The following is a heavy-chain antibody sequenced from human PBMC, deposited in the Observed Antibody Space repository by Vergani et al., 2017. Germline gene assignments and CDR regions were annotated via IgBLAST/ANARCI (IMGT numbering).Heavy chain of an antibody. Sequence: QVQLQESGPGLVKPSETLSLTCTVSGGSISSYYWSWIRQPPGKGLEWIGYIYYSGSTNYNPSLKSRVTISVDTSKNQFSLKLSSVTAADTAVYYCARDDCSGGSCQPFDIWVQGTMVTVSS. CDR3: ARDDCSGGSCQPFDI. CDR2: IYYSGST. V-gene: IGHV4-59*01. CDR1: GGSISSYY. J-gene: IGHJ3*02. D-gene: IGHD2-15*01.